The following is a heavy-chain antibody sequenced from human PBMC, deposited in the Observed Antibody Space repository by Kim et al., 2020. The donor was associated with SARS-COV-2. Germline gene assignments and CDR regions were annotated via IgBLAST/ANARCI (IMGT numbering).Heavy chain of an antibody. CDR2: INTGNGDT. CDR1: GYTLSDFA. V-gene: IGHV1-3*04. CDR3: ARGSMATYDY. J-gene: IGHJ4*02. Sequence: ASVKVSCKASGYTLSDFAIHWVRQAPGQGLEWMAWINTGNGDTKSSQKFQGRVTITRDTVTSTVCMELSSLTSEDTAVYYCARGSMATYDYWGQGTLVPV. D-gene: IGHD2-8*01.